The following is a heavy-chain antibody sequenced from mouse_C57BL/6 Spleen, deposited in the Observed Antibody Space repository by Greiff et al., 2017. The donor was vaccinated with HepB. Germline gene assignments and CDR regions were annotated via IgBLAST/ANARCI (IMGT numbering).Heavy chain of an antibody. Sequence: EVQLQQSGAELVKPGASVKLSCTASGFTITDYYMHWVKQRTEKGLEWIGRIDPEDGETKYAPKFQGKATITADTSTNTACLQLSSLTAEDAAVYYCARENGYFDYWGQGTTLTVSS. V-gene: IGHV14-2*01. J-gene: IGHJ2*01. CDR3: ARENGYFDY. CDR1: GFTITDYY. CDR2: IDPEDGET. D-gene: IGHD1-1*02.